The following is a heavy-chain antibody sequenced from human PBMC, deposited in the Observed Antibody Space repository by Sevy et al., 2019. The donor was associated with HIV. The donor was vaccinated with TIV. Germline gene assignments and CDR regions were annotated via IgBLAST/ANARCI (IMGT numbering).Heavy chain of an antibody. CDR2: ISFDGSNK. V-gene: IGHV3-30*18. CDR3: AKEGSYSYTTYFDY. D-gene: IGHD1-26*01. Sequence: GGSLRLSCAASGFSFSGYAIHWVRQAPGKGLEWVAVISFDGSNKYYADSVKGRFTISRDNSKNTLFLQMNSLRAEDTAVYYCAKEGSYSYTTYFDYWGQGTLVTVSS. J-gene: IGHJ4*02. CDR1: GFSFSGYA.